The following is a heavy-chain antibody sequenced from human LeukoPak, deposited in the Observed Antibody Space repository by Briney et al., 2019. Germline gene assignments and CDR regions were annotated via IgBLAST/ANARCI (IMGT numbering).Heavy chain of an antibody. CDR1: GFTFSSYD. D-gene: IGHD6-19*01. CDR2: IGIAGDT. J-gene: IGHJ6*02. Sequence: GGSLRLSCAASGFTFSSYDMQWVRQAIGKGLEWVSAIGIAGDTHYSGCVKGRFTISRENAKNSLYLQMNSLRAGDTAVYYCARDPSGRGMDVWGQGTTVTVSS. CDR3: ARDPSGRGMDV. V-gene: IGHV3-13*01.